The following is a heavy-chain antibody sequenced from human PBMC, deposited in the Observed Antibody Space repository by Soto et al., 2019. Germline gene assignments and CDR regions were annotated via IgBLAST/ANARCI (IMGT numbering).Heavy chain of an antibody. J-gene: IGHJ5*02. D-gene: IGHD2-21*01. CDR1: GCTLSSYT. CDR2: IIPILGIA. V-gene: IGHV1-69*02. Sequence: QVQLVQSGAEVKKPGSSVKVSCKSSGCTLSSYTISWVRQAHGQGLEWMGRIIPILGIANYEQTFQGRVTLTADKSTSTAYMDVSSLRPEDTAVYYWSEDGEQGSPWGQGTLVTVSS. CDR3: SEDGEQGSP.